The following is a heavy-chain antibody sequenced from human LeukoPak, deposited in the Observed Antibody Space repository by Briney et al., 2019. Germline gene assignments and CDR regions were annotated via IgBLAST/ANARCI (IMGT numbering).Heavy chain of an antibody. V-gene: IGHV4-34*01. D-gene: IGHD2-2*01. J-gene: IGHJ4*02. CDR3: ARAPARFRRYFDY. CDR1: GGSFSGYY. Sequence: PSETLSLTCAVYGGSFSGYYWSWIRQPPGKVMEWIGEINHSGSTNYNPSLKSRVTISVDTSKNQFSLKLSAVTAADTAVYYCARAPARFRRYFDYWGQGTLVTVSS. CDR2: INHSGST.